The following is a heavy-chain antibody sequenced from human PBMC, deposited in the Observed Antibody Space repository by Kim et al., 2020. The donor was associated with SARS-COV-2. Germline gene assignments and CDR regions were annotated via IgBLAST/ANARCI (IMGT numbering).Heavy chain of an antibody. CDR3: ARDRRDYGSGSYPNDY. CDR2: ISAYNGNT. D-gene: IGHD3-10*01. CDR1: GYTFTSYV. J-gene: IGHJ4*02. Sequence: ASVKVSCKASGYTFTSYVISWVRQAPGQGLECMGWISAYNGNTNYAQKLQGRVTMTTDTSTSTAYMELRSLRSDDTAVYYCARDRRDYGSGSYPNDYWGQGTLVTVSS. V-gene: IGHV1-18*01.